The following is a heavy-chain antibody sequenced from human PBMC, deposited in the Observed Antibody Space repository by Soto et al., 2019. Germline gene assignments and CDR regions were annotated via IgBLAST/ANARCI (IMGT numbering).Heavy chain of an antibody. CDR3: ARGQEGVVATH. J-gene: IGHJ4*02. CDR1: GGSLSHYY. Sequence: QVQLQQWGAGLLKPSETLSLNCAVNGGSLSHYYWSWIRQPPGKGLEWIGEIKGDGSTNYSPSLRSRPTISSDTANNQFSLRLHAVTAADTGVYYCARGQEGVVATHWDQGTLVTVSS. CDR2: IKGDGST. D-gene: IGHD5-12*01. V-gene: IGHV4-34*01.